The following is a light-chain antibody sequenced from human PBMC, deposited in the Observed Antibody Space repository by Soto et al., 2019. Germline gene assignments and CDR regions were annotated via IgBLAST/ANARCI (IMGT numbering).Light chain of an antibody. Sequence: DIQMTQSPSSLSASVGDRVTITCQASQDISNYLNWYQQKPGKAPKLLIYDASNLETGVPSRFSGSGSGTDFIFTISSPQPEDIATYYCQQYDNLPPYTFGQGTKLEIK. CDR2: DAS. CDR1: QDISNY. CDR3: QQYDNLPPYT. V-gene: IGKV1-33*01. J-gene: IGKJ2*01.